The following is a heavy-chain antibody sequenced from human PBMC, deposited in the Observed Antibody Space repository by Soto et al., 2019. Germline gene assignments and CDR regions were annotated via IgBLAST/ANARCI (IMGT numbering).Heavy chain of an antibody. V-gene: IGHV1-2*02. CDR3: ARGGGTILAPLP. CDR1: GYTFTGYF. J-gene: IGHJ5*02. CDR2: INPNSGAT. Sequence: QVQLVQSGAEVKKPGASVKVSCKASGYTFTGYFMHWVRQAPGQGLEWMGWINPNSGATQYAQKVQGRVTLSRDTSIRTAHMELTGLRADNTAVYYCARGGGTILAPLPWGQGTQVTVSS. D-gene: IGHD3-3*01.